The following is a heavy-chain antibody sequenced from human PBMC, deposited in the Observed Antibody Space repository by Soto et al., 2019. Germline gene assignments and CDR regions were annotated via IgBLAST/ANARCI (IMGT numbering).Heavy chain of an antibody. CDR1: GFTFSNYW. V-gene: IGHV3-7*01. CDR3: ARDLGRTAAGYYYYYAMDV. D-gene: IGHD2-2*01. CDR2: IKGDGSEK. J-gene: IGHJ6*02. Sequence: GGSLRLSCAASGFTFSNYWMNWVRQVPEKGLEWVANIKGDGSEKYFVDSVKGRFTISRDNAKNSLYLQMNSLRAEDTATYYCARDLGRTAAGYYYYYAMDVWGQGTTATVSS.